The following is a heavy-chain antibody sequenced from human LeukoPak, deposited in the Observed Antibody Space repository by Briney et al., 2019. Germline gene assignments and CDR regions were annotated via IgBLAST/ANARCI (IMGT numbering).Heavy chain of an antibody. J-gene: IGHJ2*01. CDR2: ISAYNGNT. D-gene: IGHD3-22*01. CDR1: GYTFVSYS. V-gene: IGHV1-18*01. Sequence: ASVKVSCKPSGYTFVSYSISWVRQGPGQGLEWMGWISAYNGNTNYAQKFQDRVTMTTDTSTSTAYMELRSLRSDDTAVYYCARDRLPSSGWPRYFDLWGRGTLVTVSS. CDR3: ARDRLPSSGWPRYFDL.